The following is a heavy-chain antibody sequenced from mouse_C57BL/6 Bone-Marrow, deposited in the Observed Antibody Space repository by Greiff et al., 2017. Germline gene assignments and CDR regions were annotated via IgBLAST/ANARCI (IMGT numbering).Heavy chain of an antibody. D-gene: IGHD2-4*01. CDR3: ARGDDYDWFAY. Sequence: QVQLQQPGAELVKPGASVKLSCKASGYTFTSYWMQWVKQRTGQGLEWIGEIDPSDSYTNYNQKFKGKATLTVDTSSRTAYMPLSSLTSEDSAVYYCARGDDYDWFAYWGQGTLVTVSA. CDR1: GYTFTSYW. CDR2: IDPSDSYT. J-gene: IGHJ3*01. V-gene: IGHV1-50*01.